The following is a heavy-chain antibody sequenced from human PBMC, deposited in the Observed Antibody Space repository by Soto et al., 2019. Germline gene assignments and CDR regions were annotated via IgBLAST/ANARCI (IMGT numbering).Heavy chain of an antibody. D-gene: IGHD3-10*01. V-gene: IGHV1-46*01. CDR3: ARGSGSFVYGMDV. CDR2: INPRGGST. Sequence: QVQLVQSGAEVKKPGASVKVSCNASGYTLSDYLIHWVRQAPGQGLEWVGTINPRGGSTRYAENFQGRVTMTSVTSTSTIFLELSSLRSDDTAVFYCARGSGSFVYGMDVWGQGTTVTVSS. J-gene: IGHJ6*02. CDR1: GYTLSDYL.